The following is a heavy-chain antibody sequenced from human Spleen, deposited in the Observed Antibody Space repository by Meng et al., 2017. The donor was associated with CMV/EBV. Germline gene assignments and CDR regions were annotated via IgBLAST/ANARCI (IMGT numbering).Heavy chain of an antibody. Sequence: GESLKISCGASGFIFSSYAMPWVRRAPGKGLEWVALFSNDGSKKDYADSVKGRFTIYRDNSKNTLFVQMYSLRAEDTAVYYCARDAMTTVTPFYWGQGTLVTVSS. J-gene: IGHJ4*02. D-gene: IGHD4-11*01. V-gene: IGHV3-30*04. CDR2: FSNDGSKK. CDR3: ARDAMTTVTPFY. CDR1: GFIFSSYA.